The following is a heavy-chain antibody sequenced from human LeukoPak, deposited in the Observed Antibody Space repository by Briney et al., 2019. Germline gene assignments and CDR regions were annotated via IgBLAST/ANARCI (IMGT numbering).Heavy chain of an antibody. CDR3: AREQAYWFGP. V-gene: IGHV3-53*01. Sequence: PGGSLRLSCAASGFTVSNSYMTWVRQAPGKGLEWVSFIYPAGTTSYADSVKGRFTISRDSSKNTLHLQMNSLRADDTAVHYCAREQAYWFGPWGQGSLVTVSS. CDR1: GFTVSNSY. J-gene: IGHJ5*02. CDR2: IYPAGTT.